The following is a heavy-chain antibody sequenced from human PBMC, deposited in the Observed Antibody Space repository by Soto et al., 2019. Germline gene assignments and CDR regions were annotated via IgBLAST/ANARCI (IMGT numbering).Heavy chain of an antibody. V-gene: IGHV4-34*01. Sequence: PSETLSLTCAVYGGSFSGYYWSWIRQPPGKGLEWIGEINHSGSTNYNPSLKSRVTISVDTSKNQFSLKLSSVTAADTAVYYCARRPTMYYDFWSGSIGGPWFDPWGQGTLVTVSS. D-gene: IGHD3-3*01. CDR3: ARRPTMYYDFWSGSIGGPWFDP. CDR1: GGSFSGYY. CDR2: INHSGST. J-gene: IGHJ5*02.